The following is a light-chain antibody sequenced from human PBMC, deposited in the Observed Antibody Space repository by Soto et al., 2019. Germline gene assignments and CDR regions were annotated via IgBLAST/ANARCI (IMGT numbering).Light chain of an antibody. Sequence: DIPMTQSPSSLSASVGDRVTITCRASQGVSAYLLWYQQRQGRAPKLLIYAASNLLSGVPSRFSGSGSGTDFTLTISRLEPEDFAVYYCQQYGSSPRTFGQGTKVEIK. CDR3: QQYGSSPRT. V-gene: IGKV1-39*01. CDR2: AAS. CDR1: QGVSAY. J-gene: IGKJ1*01.